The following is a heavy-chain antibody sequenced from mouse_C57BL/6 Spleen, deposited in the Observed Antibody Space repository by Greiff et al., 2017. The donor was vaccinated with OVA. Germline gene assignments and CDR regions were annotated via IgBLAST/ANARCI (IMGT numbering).Heavy chain of an antibody. CDR1: GYAFSSSW. J-gene: IGHJ3*01. CDR3: ARGEYGNPLAY. CDR2: IYPGDGDT. D-gene: IGHD2-10*02. V-gene: IGHV1-82*01. Sequence: VQRVESGPELVKPGASVKISCKASGYAFSSSWMNWVKQRPGKGLEWIGRIYPGDGDTNYNGKFKGKATLTADKSSSTAYMQLSSLTSEDSAVYCCARGEYGNPLAYWGQGTLVTVSA.